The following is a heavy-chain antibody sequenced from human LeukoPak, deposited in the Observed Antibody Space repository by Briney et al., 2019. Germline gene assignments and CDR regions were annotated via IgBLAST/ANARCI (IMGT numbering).Heavy chain of an antibody. CDR3: ARRGEYSNLNYLEY. CDR1: GFTFSTYG. Sequence: PGRSLRLSCAASGFTFSTYGMHWVRQAPGKGLEWGSFICADGSNKYYADSVKGRFTISRDNSKNPLYLKMNSLRAEDTAVYYCARRGEYSNLNYLEYWGQGTLVTASS. J-gene: IGHJ4*02. D-gene: IGHD4-11*01. CDR2: ICADGSNK. V-gene: IGHV3-33*01.